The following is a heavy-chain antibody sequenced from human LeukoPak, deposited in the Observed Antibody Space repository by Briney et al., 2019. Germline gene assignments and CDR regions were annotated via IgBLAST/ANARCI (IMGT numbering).Heavy chain of an antibody. CDR3: ARSSSVSGDFDY. Sequence: HGESLKISCKGSGYSFTSYWIGWVRQMPGKGLEWMGFIYPGDSDTRYSPSFQGQVTISGDKSISTAYLQWSSLKASDTAMYYCARSSSVSGDFDYWGQGTLVTVSS. D-gene: IGHD6-19*01. V-gene: IGHV5-51*01. CDR2: IYPGDSDT. J-gene: IGHJ4*02. CDR1: GYSFTSYW.